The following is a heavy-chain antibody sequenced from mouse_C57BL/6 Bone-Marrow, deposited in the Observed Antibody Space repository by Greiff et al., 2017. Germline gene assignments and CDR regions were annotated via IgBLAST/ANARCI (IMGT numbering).Heavy chain of an antibody. V-gene: IGHV1-55*01. CDR3: ARYYYGRYWYFDV. CDR1: GYTFTSYW. Sequence: QVQLKESGAELVKPGASVKMSCKASGYTFTSYWITWVKQRPGQGLEWIGDIYPGSGSTNYNEKFKSKATLTVDTSSSSAYMQLSSLTSEDSSVYYCARYYYGRYWYFDVWGTGTTVTVSS. CDR2: IYPGSGST. J-gene: IGHJ1*03. D-gene: IGHD1-1*01.